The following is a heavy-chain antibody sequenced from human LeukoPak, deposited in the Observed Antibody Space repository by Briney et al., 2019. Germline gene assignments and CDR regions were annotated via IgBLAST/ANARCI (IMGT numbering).Heavy chain of an antibody. V-gene: IGHV3-33*01. D-gene: IGHD6-19*01. CDR2: IWYDGSNK. Sequence: PGRSLRLSCAASGLTFSSYGMHWVRQAPGKGLEWVAVIWYDGSNKYYADSVKGRFTISRDNSKNTLYLQMNSLRAEDTAAYYCARDRSMAVAGGSDYWGQGTLVTVSS. CDR1: GLTFSSYG. CDR3: ARDRSMAVAGGSDY. J-gene: IGHJ4*02.